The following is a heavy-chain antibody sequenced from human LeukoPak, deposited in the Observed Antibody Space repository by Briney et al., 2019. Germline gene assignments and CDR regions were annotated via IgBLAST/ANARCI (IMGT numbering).Heavy chain of an antibody. V-gene: IGHV3-48*01. D-gene: IGHD6-19*01. CDR1: GFTFSSYS. J-gene: IGHJ4*02. CDR2: ISSSSSTI. CDR3: ARDRDSSGWYRIDY. Sequence: GGSLRLSCAASGFTFSSYSMNWVRQAPGKGLEWVSYISSSSSTIYYADSVKGRFTISRDNAKNSLYLQMNSLRAEGTAVYYCARDRDSSGWYRIDYWGQGTLVTVSS.